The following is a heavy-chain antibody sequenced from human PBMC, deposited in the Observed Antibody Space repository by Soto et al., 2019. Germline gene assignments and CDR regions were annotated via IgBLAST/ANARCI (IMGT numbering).Heavy chain of an antibody. V-gene: IGHV1-18*01. J-gene: IGHJ4*02. CDR2: ISGYNGNR. Sequence: QVQLVQSGAEVKKPGASVKVSCKASGYTFTTYGISWMRQAPGRGLEWMGWISGYNGNRNYAQNLQGRVTVTTDTSTSTAYMELRNLRSDDTAVYYCAREVEARGGEYDYWGQGTLVIVSS. CDR3: AREVEARGGEYDY. CDR1: GYTFTTYG. D-gene: IGHD3-16*01.